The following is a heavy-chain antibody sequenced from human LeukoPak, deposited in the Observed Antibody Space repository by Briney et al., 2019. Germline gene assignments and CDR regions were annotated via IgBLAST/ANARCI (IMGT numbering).Heavy chain of an antibody. D-gene: IGHD1-14*01. CDR2: SNPNSGAT. CDR3: ARETGVDHSNHLDY. J-gene: IGHJ4*02. CDR1: GYTFTTYY. Sequence: ASVKLSCKASGYTFTTYYIHWVRQAPGQGLECMGGSNPNSGATNYAPTFQGRVTMTSDTSIATGYMGLSRLTSDDTAVYYCARETGVDHSNHLDYWGQGTLVTVS. V-gene: IGHV1-2*02.